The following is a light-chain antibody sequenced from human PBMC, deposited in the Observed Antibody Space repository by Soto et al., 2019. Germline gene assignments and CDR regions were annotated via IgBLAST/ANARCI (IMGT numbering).Light chain of an antibody. CDR3: QQYATSPRT. CDR2: GAS. Sequence: EIVLTQSPGTLSLSPGERATLSCRASQTVDTNYLAWYQQIPGQAPRLLIDGASTRATGIPDRFSGSGSGTDFTLPISRLDPEDSAVYSCQQYATSPRTFGQGTKVDIK. V-gene: IGKV3-20*01. J-gene: IGKJ1*01. CDR1: QTVDTNY.